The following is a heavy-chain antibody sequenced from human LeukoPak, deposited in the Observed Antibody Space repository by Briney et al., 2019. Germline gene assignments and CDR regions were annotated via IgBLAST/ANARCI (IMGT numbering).Heavy chain of an antibody. J-gene: IGHJ4*02. CDR3: ARDGYGGGFDY. D-gene: IGHD5-12*01. Sequence: GRSLRLSCAASGFTFSSYAMYWVRQAPGKGLEWVAVISYDGSNKYYADSVKGRFTISRDNSKNTLYLQMNSLRAEDTAVYYCARDGYGGGFDYWGQGTLVTVSS. CDR2: ISYDGSNK. CDR1: GFTFSSYA. V-gene: IGHV3-30*01.